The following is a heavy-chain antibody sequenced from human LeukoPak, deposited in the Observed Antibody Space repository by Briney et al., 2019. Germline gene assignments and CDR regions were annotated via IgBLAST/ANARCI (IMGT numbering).Heavy chain of an antibody. CDR1: WITFSSYS. V-gene: IGHV3-64D*09. CDR2: FGSNGGLT. J-gene: IGHJ4*02. D-gene: IGHD5-18*01. Sequence: PGGSLRLSLSAPWITFSSYSVHWGRQASGKGLEYVSAFGSNGGLTYYADSVQGRFTISRDSSKNTVYLQMNGLRTQDTDMYYCVNEYSYGFDYWGQGTLVTVSS. CDR3: VNEYSYGFDY.